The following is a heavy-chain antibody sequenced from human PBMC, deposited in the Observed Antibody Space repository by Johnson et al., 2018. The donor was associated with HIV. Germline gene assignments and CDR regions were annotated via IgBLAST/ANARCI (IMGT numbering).Heavy chain of an antibody. CDR3: AKDRYGGAFDI. CDR1: GFTFSSYA. J-gene: IGHJ3*02. CDR2: ISYDGSNK. D-gene: IGHD5-18*01. V-gene: IGHV3-30*04. Sequence: QLVESGGGVVQPGRSLRLSCAASGFTFSSYAMHWVRQAPGKGLEWVAVISYDGSNKYYADSVKGRFTISRDNSKNTLYLQMNRLRAEDTAVYYCAKDRYGGAFDIWGQGTMVTVSS.